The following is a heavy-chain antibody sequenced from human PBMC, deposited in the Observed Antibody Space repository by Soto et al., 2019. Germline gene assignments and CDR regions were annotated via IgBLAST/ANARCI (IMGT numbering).Heavy chain of an antibody. D-gene: IGHD2-2*02. V-gene: IGHV1-69*01. Sequence: QGQLVQSGAEVKKPGSSVKVSCKASGGTFSSYAISWVRQAPGQGLEWMGGIIPIFGTANYAQKFQGRVKSSEDEGEGKADMELSRLRCEDTAVYYCARDRGVWETIVVVPAAIRGGYYYGMDVWGQGTTVTVSS. CDR2: IIPIFGTA. J-gene: IGHJ6*02. CDR3: ARDRGVWETIVVVPAAIRGGYYYGMDV. CDR1: GGTFSSYA.